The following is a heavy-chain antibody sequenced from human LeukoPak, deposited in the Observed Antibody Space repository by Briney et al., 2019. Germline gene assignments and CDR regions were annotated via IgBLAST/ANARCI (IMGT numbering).Heavy chain of an antibody. D-gene: IGHD3-22*01. J-gene: IGHJ2*01. CDR3: ARERRDYYDSSGYYYRGYWYFDL. Sequence: ASVKVSCKASGYTFTGYYMHWVRQAPGQGLEWMGWINPNSGGTNYAQKFQGRDTMTRDTSISTAYMELSRLRSDDTAVYYCARERRDYYDSSGYYYRGYWYFDLWGRGTLVTVSS. CDR1: GYTFTGYY. CDR2: INPNSGGT. V-gene: IGHV1-2*02.